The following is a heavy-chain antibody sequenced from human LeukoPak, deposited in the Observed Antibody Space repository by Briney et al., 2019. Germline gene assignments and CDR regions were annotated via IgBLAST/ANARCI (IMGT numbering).Heavy chain of an antibody. J-gene: IGHJ4*02. D-gene: IGHD6-13*01. CDR1: GGSISSGGYY. CDR2: IYYSGST. CDR3: ARGPSYSSRLDY. Sequence: SEILSLTCTVSGGSISSGGYYWSWIRQHPGKGLEWIGYIYYSGSTYYNPSLKSRVTISVDTSKNQFSLKLSSVTAADTAVYYCARGPSYSSRLDYWGQGTLVTVSS. V-gene: IGHV4-31*03.